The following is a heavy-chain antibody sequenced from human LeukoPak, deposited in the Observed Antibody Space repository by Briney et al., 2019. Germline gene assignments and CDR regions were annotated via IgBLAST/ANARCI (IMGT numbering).Heavy chain of an antibody. V-gene: IGHV3-21*01. CDR3: ARDTYCGGDAIKPQHYFDC. CDR1: GFTFSSYS. Sequence: GGSLRLSCAASGFTFSSYSMNWVRQAPGKGLEWVSSISSSGSYIYCADSVKGRFTISRDNAKNSLYLQVNSLRAEDTPVCSCARDTYCGGDAIKPQHYFDCWGQGTLVTVSS. J-gene: IGHJ4*02. CDR2: ISSSGSYI. D-gene: IGHD2-21*02.